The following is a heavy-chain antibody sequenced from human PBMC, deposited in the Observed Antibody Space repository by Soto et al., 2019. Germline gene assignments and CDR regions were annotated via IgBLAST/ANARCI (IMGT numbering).Heavy chain of an antibody. J-gene: IGHJ6*03. CDR1: GYTFTSYG. CDR3: ARVHSSDRYYYYYYYRDV. CDR2: ISAYNGNT. D-gene: IGHD6-19*01. Sequence: QVQLVQSGAEVKKPGASVKVSCKASGYTFTSYGISWVRQAPGQGLEWMGWISAYNGNTNYAQKLQGRVTMTTDTSTSTAYMELRSLRSDDTAVYSCARVHSSDRYYYYYYYRDVWGKGTTVTVSS. V-gene: IGHV1-18*01.